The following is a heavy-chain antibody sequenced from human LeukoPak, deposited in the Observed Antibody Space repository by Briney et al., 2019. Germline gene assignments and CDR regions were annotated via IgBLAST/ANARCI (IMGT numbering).Heavy chain of an antibody. V-gene: IGHV3-74*01. CDR3: ARDPWGSSWYGASDN. Sequence: PGGSLRLSCAASGFTFSSYWMHWVRQAPGKGLVWVSRINNDGSSTSYADSVEGRFTISRDNAKNTLYLQMNSLRAEDTAVYYCARDPWGSSWYGASDNWGQGTLVTVSS. CDR2: INNDGSST. D-gene: IGHD6-13*01. J-gene: IGHJ4*02. CDR1: GFTFSSYW.